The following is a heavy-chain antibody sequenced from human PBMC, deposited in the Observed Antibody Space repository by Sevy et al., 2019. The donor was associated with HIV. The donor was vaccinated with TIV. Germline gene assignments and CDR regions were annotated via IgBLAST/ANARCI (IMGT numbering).Heavy chain of an antibody. D-gene: IGHD1-26*01. CDR3: TRDDIYTHPWEFDW. J-gene: IGHJ4*01. CDR2: FNPNNGDS. V-gene: IGHV1-2*02. Sequence: ASVKVSCKASGFTFTDYYMHWVRQAPGQGLEWMGWFNPNNGDSRSAQKLQGRVTLTGDMSIGTAYMELTRLRSDDTAIYFCTRDDIYTHPWEFDWWCHGALVTVSS. CDR1: GFTFTDYY.